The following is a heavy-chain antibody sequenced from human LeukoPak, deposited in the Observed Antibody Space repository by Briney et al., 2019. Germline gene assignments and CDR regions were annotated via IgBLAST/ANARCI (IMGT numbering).Heavy chain of an antibody. D-gene: IGHD5-12*01. V-gene: IGHV4-38-2*01. CDR2: IYHSGST. Sequence: SETLSPTCAVSGYSISSGYYWGWIRQPPGKGLEWIGSIYHSGSTYYNPSLKSRVTISVDTSKNQFSLKLSSVTAADTAVYYCARRGATTFDYWGQGTLVTVSS. CDR3: ARRGATTFDY. CDR1: GYSISSGYY. J-gene: IGHJ4*02.